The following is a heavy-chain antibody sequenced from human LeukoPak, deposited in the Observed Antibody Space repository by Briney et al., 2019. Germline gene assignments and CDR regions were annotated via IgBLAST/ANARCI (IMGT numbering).Heavy chain of an antibody. D-gene: IGHD2-2*01. CDR1: GGSFSLYY. CDR2: INHCGST. Sequence: PSETQSLTCTLYGGSFSLYYWSWIRHPPGKGRECLGEINHCGSTNYKPPLKSRVSISVDTSKNQFSLKLSSVTTADTAVYYCARGPGGYCSSTSCYYYGMDVWGKGTTVTVSS. J-gene: IGHJ6*04. CDR3: ARGPGGYCSSTSCYYYGMDV. V-gene: IGHV4-34*01.